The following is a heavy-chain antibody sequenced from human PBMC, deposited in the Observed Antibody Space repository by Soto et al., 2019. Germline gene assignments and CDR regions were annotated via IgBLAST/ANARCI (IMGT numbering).Heavy chain of an antibody. J-gene: IGHJ5*02. V-gene: IGHV5-10-1*01. CDR2: IHPSDSYT. Sequence: PGESLKISCKGSGYSFTTYWITWVRQMPGKGLEWMGRIHPSDSYTNYSPSFEGHVTISADKSISTAYLQGSSLKASDTAMYYGASQRDYDALTGYYWWFDPWGKGPVVTVSS. CDR1: GYSFTTYW. CDR3: ASQRDYDALTGYYWWFDP. D-gene: IGHD3-9*01.